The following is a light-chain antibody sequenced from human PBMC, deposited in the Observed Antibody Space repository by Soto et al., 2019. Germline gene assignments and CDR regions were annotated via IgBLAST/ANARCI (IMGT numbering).Light chain of an antibody. CDR1: SSVSSRD. Sequence: TVLTQSPDTLSLSPGERATLSCRASSSVSSRDLAWYQQKPGQAPSLLMYGASNRSTGIPDRFGGSGSGTEFTLTISRLEPEDSAVYYCQQFGTSPLTFGGGTKVDIK. CDR3: QQFGTSPLT. V-gene: IGKV3-20*01. J-gene: IGKJ4*01. CDR2: GAS.